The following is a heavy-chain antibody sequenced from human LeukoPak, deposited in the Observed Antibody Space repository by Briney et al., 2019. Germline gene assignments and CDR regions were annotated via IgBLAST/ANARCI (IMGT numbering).Heavy chain of an antibody. V-gene: IGHV3-48*02. CDR3: ARDWYQLLYYYGMDV. J-gene: IGHJ6*02. D-gene: IGHD2-2*01. CDR1: GFTFSSYS. Sequence: QPGRSLRLSCAASGFTFSSYSMNWVRQAPGKGLEWVSYISSSSSTIYYADSVKGRFTISRDNAKNSLYLQMNSLRDEDTAVYYCARDWYQLLYYYGMDVWGQGTTVTVSS. CDR2: ISSSSSTI.